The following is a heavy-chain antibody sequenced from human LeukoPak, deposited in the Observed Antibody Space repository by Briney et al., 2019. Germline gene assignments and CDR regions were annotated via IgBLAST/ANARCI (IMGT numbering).Heavy chain of an antibody. CDR2: ISYDGSNK. CDR3: AKDRDYYYGSGSFDY. J-gene: IGHJ4*02. Sequence: GGSLRLSCAASGFTLSSHWMHWVRQAPGKGLEWVAVISYDGSNKYYADSVKGRFTISRDNSKNTLYLQMNSLRAEDTAVYYCAKDRDYYYGSGSFDYWGQGTLVTVSS. CDR1: GFTLSSHW. D-gene: IGHD3-10*01. V-gene: IGHV3-30*18.